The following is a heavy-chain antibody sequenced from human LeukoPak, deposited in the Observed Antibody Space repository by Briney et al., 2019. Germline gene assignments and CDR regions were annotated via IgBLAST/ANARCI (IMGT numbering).Heavy chain of an antibody. Sequence: GGSLRLSCAASGFTFSTYSMNWVRQAPGKGLEWVSYVSGTSSLIYYADSVKGRFTISRDNAENSLYLQMNSLRDEDTAVYYCVRDQFFSFDYWGQGTLVTVSS. CDR2: VSGTSSLI. D-gene: IGHD3-3*01. CDR3: VRDQFFSFDY. V-gene: IGHV3-48*02. J-gene: IGHJ4*02. CDR1: GFTFSTYS.